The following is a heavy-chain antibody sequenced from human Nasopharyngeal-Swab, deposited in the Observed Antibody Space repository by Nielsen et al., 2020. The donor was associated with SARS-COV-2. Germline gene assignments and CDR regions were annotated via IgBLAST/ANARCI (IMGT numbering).Heavy chain of an antibody. V-gene: IGHV1-3*01. Sequence: ASVKVSCKASGYTFTSYAMHWVRQAPGQRLEWMEWINAGNGNTKYSQKFQGRVTITRDTSASTAYMELSSLRSEDTAVYYCARVLEYSSSSPWFDPWGQGTLVTVSS. D-gene: IGHD6-6*01. J-gene: IGHJ5*02. CDR3: ARVLEYSSSSPWFDP. CDR1: GYTFTSYA. CDR2: INAGNGNT.